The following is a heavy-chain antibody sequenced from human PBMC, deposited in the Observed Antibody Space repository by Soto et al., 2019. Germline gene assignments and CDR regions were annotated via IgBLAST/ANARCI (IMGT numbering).Heavy chain of an antibody. CDR1: GGTFSSYA. J-gene: IGHJ5*02. CDR3: AKVSSNTAMEYNWFDP. Sequence: GASVKVSCKASGGTFSSYAISWVRQAPGQGLEWMGGIIPIFGTANYAQKFQGRVTITADESTSTAYMELSSLRSEDTAVYYCAKVSSNTAMEYNWFDPWGQGTLVTVSS. D-gene: IGHD5-18*01. CDR2: IIPIFGTA. V-gene: IGHV1-69*13.